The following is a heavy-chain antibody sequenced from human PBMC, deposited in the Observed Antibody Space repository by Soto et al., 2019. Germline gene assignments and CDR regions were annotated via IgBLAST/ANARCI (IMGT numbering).Heavy chain of an antibody. CDR2: IYYSGTT. Sequence: SETLSLTCTVSGGSISSGGYYWSWIRQPPGKGLEWIGYIYYSGTTYYNPSLKSRVTISVDTSKNQFSLKLSSVSAADTALYYCARCSLVVVPAPGFDPWGRGTLVTVSS. J-gene: IGHJ5*02. D-gene: IGHD2-2*01. V-gene: IGHV4-31*03. CDR3: ARCSLVVVPAPGFDP. CDR1: GGSISSGGYY.